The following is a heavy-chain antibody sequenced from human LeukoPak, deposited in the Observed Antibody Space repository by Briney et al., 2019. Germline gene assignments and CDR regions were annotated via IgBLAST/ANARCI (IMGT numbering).Heavy chain of an antibody. Sequence: ASVKVSCKASGGTFSSYAISWVRQAPGQGLEWMGWISAYNGNTNYAQRLQGRVTMTTDTSTSTAYMELRSLRSDDTAVYYCARGSIYGEVDYWGQGTLVTVSS. CDR3: ARGSIYGEVDY. CDR2: ISAYNGNT. V-gene: IGHV1-18*01. D-gene: IGHD3-3*01. CDR1: GGTFSSYA. J-gene: IGHJ4*02.